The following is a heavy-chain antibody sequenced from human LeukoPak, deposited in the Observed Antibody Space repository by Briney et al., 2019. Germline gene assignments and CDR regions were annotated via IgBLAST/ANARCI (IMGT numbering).Heavy chain of an antibody. Sequence: PSETLSLTCTVSGGSISSSSYYWGWIRQPPGKGLEGIGSIYYSGSTYYNPSLKSRVTISVDTSKNQFSLKLSSVTAADTAVYYCARERALYSGSYHGAFDIWGQGTMVTVSS. CDR3: ARERALYSGSYHGAFDI. J-gene: IGHJ3*02. CDR1: GGSISSSSYY. CDR2: IYYSGST. D-gene: IGHD1-26*01. V-gene: IGHV4-39*07.